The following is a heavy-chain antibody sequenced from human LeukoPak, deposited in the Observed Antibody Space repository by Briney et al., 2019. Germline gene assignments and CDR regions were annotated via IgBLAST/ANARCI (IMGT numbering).Heavy chain of an antibody. CDR1: GGSISSGGYY. CDR2: IYYSGST. Sequence: SETLSLTCTVSGGSISSGGYYWSWIRQHPGKGLEWIGYIYYSGSTYYNPSLKSRVTISVDTSKNQFSLKLSSVTAADTAVYYCARSQASYSSGWPNWFDPWGQGTLVTVSS. CDR3: ARSQASYSSGWPNWFDP. D-gene: IGHD6-19*01. J-gene: IGHJ5*02. V-gene: IGHV4-31*03.